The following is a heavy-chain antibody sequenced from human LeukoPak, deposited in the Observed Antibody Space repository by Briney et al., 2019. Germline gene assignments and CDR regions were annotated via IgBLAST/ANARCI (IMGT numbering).Heavy chain of an antibody. Sequence: GGSLRLSCAASGFTFDDYAMHWVRQAPGKGLEWVSGISWNSGSIGYADSVQGRFTISRDNAKNSLYLQMNSLRADDTALYYCAKSIEGLGSYYDSYFDYWGQGTLVTVSS. CDR2: ISWNSGSI. D-gene: IGHD3-10*01. CDR1: GFTFDDYA. J-gene: IGHJ4*02. V-gene: IGHV3-9*01. CDR3: AKSIEGLGSYYDSYFDY.